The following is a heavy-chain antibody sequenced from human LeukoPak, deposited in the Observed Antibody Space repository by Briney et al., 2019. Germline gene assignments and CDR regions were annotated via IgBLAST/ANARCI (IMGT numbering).Heavy chain of an antibody. CDR2: INHSGST. V-gene: IGHV4-34*01. D-gene: IGHD1-14*01. CDR3: ARLAPPGDY. CDR1: GGSVSDFY. J-gene: IGHJ4*02. Sequence: SETLSLTCGVQGGSVSDFYWSWIRQPPGKGLEWIGEINHSGSTNYNPSLKSRVTISVDTSKNQFSLKLSSVTAADTAVYYCARLAPPGDYWGQGTLVTVSS.